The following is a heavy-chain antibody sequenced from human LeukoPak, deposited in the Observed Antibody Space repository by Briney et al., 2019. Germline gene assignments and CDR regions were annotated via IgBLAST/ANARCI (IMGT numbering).Heavy chain of an antibody. CDR1: GGSFSGYY. CDR3: ARGLRSSSWDYLDY. CDR2: INHSGST. Sequence: SETLSLTCAVYGGSFSGYYWSWIRQPPGRGLEWIGEINHSGSTKHNPSLKSRVTISVDTSKNQFFLKLSSVTAADTAAYYCARGLRSSSWDYLDYWGQGTLVTVSS. J-gene: IGHJ4*02. V-gene: IGHV4-34*01. D-gene: IGHD6-13*01.